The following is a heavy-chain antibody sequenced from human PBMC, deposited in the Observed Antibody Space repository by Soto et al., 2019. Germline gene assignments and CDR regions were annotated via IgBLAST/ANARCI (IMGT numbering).Heavy chain of an antibody. CDR3: ARDGTTVTTRFDY. CDR1: GGTFSSYA. V-gene: IGHV1-69*13. D-gene: IGHD4-17*01. Sequence: SVKVSCKASGGTFSSYAISWVRQAPGQGLEWMGGIIPIFGTANYAQKFQGRVTITADESTSTAYMELSSLRSEDTAVYYCARDGTTVTTRFDYWGQGTLVTVSS. CDR2: IIPIFGTA. J-gene: IGHJ4*02.